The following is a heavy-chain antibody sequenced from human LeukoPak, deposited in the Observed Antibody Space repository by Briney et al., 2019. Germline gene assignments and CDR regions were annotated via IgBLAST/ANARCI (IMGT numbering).Heavy chain of an antibody. Sequence: GGSLRLSCAAPGFTFSSYAMSWVRQAPGKGLEWVSAISGSGGSTYYADSVKGRFTISRDNSKNTLYLQMNSLRAEDTAVYYCAKDGVELRYFDWLFQYYFDYWGQGTLVTVSS. CDR1: GFTFSSYA. CDR2: ISGSGGST. CDR3: AKDGVELRYFDWLFQYYFDY. V-gene: IGHV3-23*01. D-gene: IGHD3-9*01. J-gene: IGHJ4*02.